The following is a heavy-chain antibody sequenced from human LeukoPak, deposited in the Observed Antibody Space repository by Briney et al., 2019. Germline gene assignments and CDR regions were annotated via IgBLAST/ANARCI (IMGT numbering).Heavy chain of an antibody. J-gene: IGHJ4*02. D-gene: IGHD3-16*02. Sequence: KPSETLSLTCAVSGGSISSSNWWSWVRQPPGKGLEWIGEIYHSGSTNYNPSLKSRVTISVDKSKNQFSLKLSSVTAADTAVYYCARGTYYDYVWGSYRYYFDYWGQGTLVTVSS. CDR2: IYHSGST. CDR1: GGSISSSNW. V-gene: IGHV4-4*02. CDR3: ARGTYYDYVWGSYRYYFDY.